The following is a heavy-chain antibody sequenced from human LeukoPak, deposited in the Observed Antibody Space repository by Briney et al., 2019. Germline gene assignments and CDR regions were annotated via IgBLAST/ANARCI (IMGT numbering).Heavy chain of an antibody. Sequence: PGGSLRLSCAGSGFTFSSYAMQWVRQAPGKGLEGVAVISYDGSNKYYADSVKGRFTISRDNSKNTLYLQMNSLRAEDTAVYDCARSYGGNSAFDYWGQGTLVTVSS. CDR2: ISYDGSNK. CDR3: ARSYGGNSAFDY. CDR1: GFTFSSYA. D-gene: IGHD4-23*01. J-gene: IGHJ4*02. V-gene: IGHV3-30-3*01.